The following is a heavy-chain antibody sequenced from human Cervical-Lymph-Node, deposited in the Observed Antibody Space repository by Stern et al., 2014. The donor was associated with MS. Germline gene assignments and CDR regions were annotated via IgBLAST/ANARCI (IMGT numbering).Heavy chain of an antibody. Sequence: QVQLVQSGAEVKKPGSSVKVSCKASGGTFSNYATSWVRQAPGQGLEWMGGIVPLFGKPNYAPKFQGRVTITADESTSTAYMDLSSLRSEDTAVYYCASPLTATSVPFGYYGMDVWGQGTTVTVS. V-gene: IGHV1-69*01. CDR1: GGTFSNYA. CDR3: ASPLTATSVPFGYYGMDV. D-gene: IGHD4-17*01. J-gene: IGHJ6*02. CDR2: IVPLFGKP.